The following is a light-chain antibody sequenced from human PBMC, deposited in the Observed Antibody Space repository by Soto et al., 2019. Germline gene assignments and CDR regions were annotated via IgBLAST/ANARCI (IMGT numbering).Light chain of an antibody. Sequence: EIVLTQSPVTLSLSPGERATLSCRASQSVSNNYLAWYQQKPGQAPMLLVYGASNRATGIPDRFSGSGSGTDFTLTISRLEPEDFAVYYCQQYGSSGTFGQGNKVDIK. CDR3: QQYGSSGT. CDR2: GAS. CDR1: QSVSNNY. V-gene: IGKV3-20*01. J-gene: IGKJ1*01.